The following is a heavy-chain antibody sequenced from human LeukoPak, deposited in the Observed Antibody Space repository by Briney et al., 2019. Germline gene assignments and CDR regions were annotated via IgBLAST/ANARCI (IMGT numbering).Heavy chain of an antibody. CDR1: GYTFTSYD. CDR3: ARETDSSSWGY. D-gene: IGHD6-13*01. CDR2: INPNSGGT. V-gene: IGHV1-8*01. J-gene: IGHJ4*02. Sequence: ASVKVSCKASGYTFTSYDINWVRQAPGQGLEWMGWINPNSGGTNSAQKFQGRVTMTRDMSTSTVYMELSSLRSEDTAVYYCARETDSSSWGYWGQGTLVTVSS.